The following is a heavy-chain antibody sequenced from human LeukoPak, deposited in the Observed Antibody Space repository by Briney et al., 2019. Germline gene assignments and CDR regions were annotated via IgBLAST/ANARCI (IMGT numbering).Heavy chain of an antibody. CDR3: ARQCRPRYIGYENAFDI. CDR1: GGSMSSYY. Sequence: PSETLSLTCSVSGGSMSSYYWDWIRQPPGKGLEWIGNIYHDASTYYTPSLKSRVTMSVDTSKNQFSLNLSSVTAADTAIYYCARQCRPRYIGYENAFDIWGQGTMVTVSS. J-gene: IGHJ3*02. V-gene: IGHV4-39*01. D-gene: IGHD5-12*01. CDR2: IYHDAST.